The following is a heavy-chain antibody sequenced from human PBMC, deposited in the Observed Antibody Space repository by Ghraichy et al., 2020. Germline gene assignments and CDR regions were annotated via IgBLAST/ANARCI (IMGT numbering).Heavy chain of an antibody. J-gene: IGHJ4*02. D-gene: IGHD2-8*02. CDR3: AGEYCSGGACWQGFDY. V-gene: IGHV1-2*02. CDR1: GYTFTDYF. CDR2: IFPKSGDR. Sequence: ASVKVSCKASGYTFTDYFIHWVRQAPGQGLEWMGWIFPKSGDRNSAQQFQDRVTMTRDTSITTAYLELSRLRSDDTAVYFCAGEYCSGGACWQGFDYWGQGNLVSVCS.